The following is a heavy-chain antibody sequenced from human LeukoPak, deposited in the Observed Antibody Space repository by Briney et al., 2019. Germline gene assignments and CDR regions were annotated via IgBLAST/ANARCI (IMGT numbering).Heavy chain of an antibody. CDR1: GLFVSSKS. D-gene: IGHD4-17*01. CDR2: LYNTGNT. Sequence: GGSLRLSCAASGLFVSSKSMTWVRQAPGKGLEWVSSLYNTGNTYYADSVKGRFIFSRDNSKNTVFLQMNSLRAEDTAVYYCAKGRKRTTVTTFDYWGQGTLVTVSS. CDR3: AKGRKRTTVTTFDY. J-gene: IGHJ4*02. V-gene: IGHV3-53*01.